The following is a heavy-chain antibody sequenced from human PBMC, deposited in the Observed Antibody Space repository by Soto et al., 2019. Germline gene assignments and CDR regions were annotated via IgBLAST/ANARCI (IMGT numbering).Heavy chain of an antibody. D-gene: IGHD3-9*01. J-gene: IGHJ3*02. CDR3: AKDYYDILTGYSPGAFDI. V-gene: IGHV3-23*01. CDR1: GFTFSSYA. CDR2: ISGSGGST. Sequence: GGSLRLSCAASGFTFSSYAMSWVRQAPGKGLEWVSAISGSGGSTYYADSVKGRFTISRDNSKNTLYLQMNSLRAEDTAVYYCAKDYYDILTGYSPGAFDIWGQGTMVTVSS.